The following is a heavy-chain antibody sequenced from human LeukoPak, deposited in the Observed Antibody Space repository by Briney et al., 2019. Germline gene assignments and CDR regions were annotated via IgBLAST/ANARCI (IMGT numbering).Heavy chain of an antibody. J-gene: IGHJ2*01. CDR2: INHSGST. CDR3: ARGAKDFDL. CDR1: GGSFSGYY. V-gene: IGHV4-34*01. Sequence: SETLSLTCAVYGGSFSGYYWNWIRQPPGKGLEWIGEINHSGSTNYNPSLKSRVTISVDTSKNQFSLKLSSVTAADTAVYYCARGAKDFDLWGRGTLVTVSS.